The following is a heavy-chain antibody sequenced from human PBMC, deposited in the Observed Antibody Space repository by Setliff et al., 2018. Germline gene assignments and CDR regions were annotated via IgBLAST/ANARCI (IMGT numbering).Heavy chain of an antibody. Sequence: GGSLRLSCVGSGFRFSGHYMSWVRQAPGKGLEWVSDISGGAETISYADSVKGRFTTSRDNAKNSMYLQMNSLRAEDTAVYYCARLVDYYYYYMDVWGKGTTVTVSS. CDR1: GFRFSGHY. D-gene: IGHD1-26*01. J-gene: IGHJ6*03. V-gene: IGHV3-11*04. CDR3: ARLVDYYYYYMDV. CDR2: ISGGAETI.